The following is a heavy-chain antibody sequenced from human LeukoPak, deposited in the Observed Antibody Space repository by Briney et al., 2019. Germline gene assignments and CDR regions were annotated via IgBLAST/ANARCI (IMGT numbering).Heavy chain of an antibody. V-gene: IGHV4-59*12. J-gene: IGHJ3*02. CDR3: ATADYYDSSGYEPNDAFDI. CDR1: GGSISSYY. Sequence: SETLSLTCTVSGGSISSYYWNWIRQPPGKGLEWIGYIYYSGGTNYNPSLKSRVTISVDTSKNQFSLKLSSVTAADTAVYYCATADYYDSSGYEPNDAFDIWGQGTMVTVSS. CDR2: IYYSGGT. D-gene: IGHD3-22*01.